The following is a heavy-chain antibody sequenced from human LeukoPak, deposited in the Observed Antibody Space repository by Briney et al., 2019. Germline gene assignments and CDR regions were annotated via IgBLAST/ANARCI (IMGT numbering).Heavy chain of an antibody. CDR3: ARDNRTAYFDY. V-gene: IGHV3-48*01. J-gene: IGHJ4*02. CDR2: ISSGSSTI. CDR1: GFSFSLYS. Sequence: GGSLRLSCAASGFSFSLYSMNWVRQAPGKGLEWVSYISSGSSTIYYSDSVKGRFTISRDNSKNTVYLQMNSLRAEDTAVYYCARDNRTAYFDYWGQGTLVTVSS.